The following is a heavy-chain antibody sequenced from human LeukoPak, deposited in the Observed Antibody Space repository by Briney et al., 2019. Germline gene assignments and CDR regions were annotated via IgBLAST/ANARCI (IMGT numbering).Heavy chain of an antibody. Sequence: PSETLSLTCTVSGGSISSGGYYWSWIRQHPGKGLEWIGYIYYSGSTYYNPSLKSRVTISVDTSKNQFSLKLSSVTAADTAVYYCARRNYDFWSGYGRVDPWGQGTLVTVSS. CDR2: IYYSGST. CDR3: ARRNYDFWSGYGRVDP. CDR1: GGSISSGGYY. J-gene: IGHJ5*02. V-gene: IGHV4-31*03. D-gene: IGHD3-3*01.